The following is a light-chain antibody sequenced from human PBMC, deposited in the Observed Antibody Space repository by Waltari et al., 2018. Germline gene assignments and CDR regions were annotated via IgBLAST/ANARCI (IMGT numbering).Light chain of an antibody. V-gene: IGKV4-1*01. CDR1: QTVLYSSNTKNY. Sequence: DIVMTQSPDSLAVSLGERATINCKSSQTVLYSSNTKNYLAWYQQKPGQPPKLLIYWASTRESGVPDRFSGSGSGTDFTLTISSLQAEDVAVYYCQQYWSTPWTFGRGTKVEIK. CDR3: QQYWSTPWT. J-gene: IGKJ1*01. CDR2: WAS.